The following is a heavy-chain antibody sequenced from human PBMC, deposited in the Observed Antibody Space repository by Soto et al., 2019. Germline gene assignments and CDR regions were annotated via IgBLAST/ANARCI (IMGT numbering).Heavy chain of an antibody. V-gene: IGHV3-23*01. CDR2: ISGSGGST. D-gene: IGHD6-6*01. CDR1: GFTFSSYA. J-gene: IGHJ4*02. Sequence: GGSLRLSCAASGFTFSSYAMSWVRQAPGKGLEWVSAISGSGGSTYYADSVKGRFTISRDNSKNTLYLQMNSLRAEDTALYYCAKVEGIAARPDYFDYWGQGTLVTVSS. CDR3: AKVEGIAARPDYFDY.